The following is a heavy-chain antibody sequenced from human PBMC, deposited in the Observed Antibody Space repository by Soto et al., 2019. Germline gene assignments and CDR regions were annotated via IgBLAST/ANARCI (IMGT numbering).Heavy chain of an antibody. CDR2: ISYDGSSK. D-gene: IGHD2-8*01. Sequence: QVHLVESGGGVVQPGRSLRLSCAASGFTFNSFAMHWVRQAPGKGLQWVALISYDGSSKYYADSVKGRFTISRDNSKDSLHLEMNSLRPEDTAGYYCARDGADETWQWRYFFDFGGLGTLVTVSS. CDR1: GFTFNSFA. CDR3: ARDGADETWQWRYFFDF. V-gene: IGHV3-30*04. J-gene: IGHJ4*02.